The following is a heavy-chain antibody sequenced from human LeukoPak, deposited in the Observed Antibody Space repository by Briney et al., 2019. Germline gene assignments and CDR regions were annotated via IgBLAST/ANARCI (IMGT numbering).Heavy chain of an antibody. CDR3: ARRLYCGGDCYSFDY. Sequence: GESLKISFKGSGYSFTIYWIAWVRQMPGKGLEGMGIIYPGDSDIRYSPSFPGQVTISTNKSISTAYLQWSSLKASDTAMYYCARRLYCGGDCYSFDYWGQGTLVTVSS. J-gene: IGHJ4*02. D-gene: IGHD2-21*01. V-gene: IGHV5-51*01. CDR1: GYSFTIYW. CDR2: IYPGDSDI.